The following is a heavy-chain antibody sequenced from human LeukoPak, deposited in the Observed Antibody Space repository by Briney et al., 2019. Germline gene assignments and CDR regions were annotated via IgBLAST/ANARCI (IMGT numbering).Heavy chain of an antibody. V-gene: IGHV3-21*01. CDR3: ARAGRVVPAAKNAFDI. CDR2: ISSSSSYI. J-gene: IGHJ3*02. D-gene: IGHD2-2*01. CDR1: GFTFSSDS. Sequence: GRSLTLSCAASGFTFSSDSMNWVRQPPGKGLEWVSSISSSSSYIYYADSVKGRFTISRDNAKNSLYLQMNSLSAEDTAVYYCARAGRVVPAAKNAFDIWGQGTMVTVSS.